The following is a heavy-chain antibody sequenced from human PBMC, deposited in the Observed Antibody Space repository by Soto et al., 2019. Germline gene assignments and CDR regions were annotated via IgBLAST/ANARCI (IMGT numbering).Heavy chain of an antibody. D-gene: IGHD6-13*01. CDR1: GFTFSNNG. CDR3: VKDKGAAAGVDY. Sequence: QVHLVESGGGVVQPGRSLRLSCAASGFTFSNNGMHWVRQAPGKGLEWMGVISYEGSEKYYACSVKGRFTISRDNSKNTLYLQMDTLRAEDTAIYYCVKDKGAAAGVDYWGQGILVTVSS. CDR2: ISYEGSEK. J-gene: IGHJ4*02. V-gene: IGHV3-30*18.